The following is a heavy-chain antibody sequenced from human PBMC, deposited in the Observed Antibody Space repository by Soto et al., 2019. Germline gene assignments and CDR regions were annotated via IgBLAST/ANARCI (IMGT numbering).Heavy chain of an antibody. CDR3: AKGGDIVVVPAAISRYYYGMDV. CDR1: VFTLSSYA. J-gene: IGHJ6*02. D-gene: IGHD2-2*01. V-gene: IGHV3-23*01. Sequence: PWGSLRLSCSASVFTLSSYAMSWFRQAPGKGLEWVSAINGSGGSAYYADSVKGRFTISRDNSKNTLYLQMNSLGAEDTAVYYCAKGGDIVVVPAAISRYYYGMDVWGQGTTVTVSS. CDR2: INGSGGSA.